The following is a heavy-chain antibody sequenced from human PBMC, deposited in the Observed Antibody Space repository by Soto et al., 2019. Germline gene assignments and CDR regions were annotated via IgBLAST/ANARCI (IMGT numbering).Heavy chain of an antibody. CDR1: EFTLSGHF. D-gene: IGHD3-10*01. Sequence: EVQLLESGGGLAQPGGSRRLSCAASEFTLSGHFMSWVRQPPGKGLEWVSIMFSGGSTDYAASVKGRFIISRDNSKNILYLQMNNLRADDTATYYCAKSYGSGSYHWGQGALVIVSS. CDR2: MFSGGST. V-gene: IGHV3-66*01. CDR3: AKSYGSGSYH. J-gene: IGHJ5*02.